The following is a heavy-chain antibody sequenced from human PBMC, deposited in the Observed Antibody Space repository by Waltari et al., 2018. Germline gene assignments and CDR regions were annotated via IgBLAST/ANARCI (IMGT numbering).Heavy chain of an antibody. CDR2: INTNTGNP. CDR1: GHTFTSYA. J-gene: IGHJ6*02. CDR3: ARGGYSSSSWADGMDV. D-gene: IGHD6-6*01. Sequence: QVQLVQSGSELKKPGASVKVSCKASGHTFTSYAMNRVRQAPGQGLEWMGWINTNTGNPTYAQGFTGRFVFSLDTSVSTAYLQIGSLKAEDTAVYYCARGGYSSSSWADGMDVWGQGTTVTVSS. V-gene: IGHV7-4-1*01.